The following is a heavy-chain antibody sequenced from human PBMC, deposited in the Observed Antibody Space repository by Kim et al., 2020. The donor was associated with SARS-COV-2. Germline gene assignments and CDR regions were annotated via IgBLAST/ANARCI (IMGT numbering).Heavy chain of an antibody. CDR3: ARVDILTGYYRYYYGMDV. Sequence: SETLSLTCAVYGGSFSGYYWSWIRQPPGKGLEWIGEINHSGSTNYNPSLKSRVTIPVDTSKNQFSLKLSSVTAADTAVYYCARVDILTGYYRYYYGMDVWGQGTTVTVSS. CDR1: GGSFSGYY. V-gene: IGHV4-34*01. CDR2: INHSGST. J-gene: IGHJ6*02. D-gene: IGHD3-9*01.